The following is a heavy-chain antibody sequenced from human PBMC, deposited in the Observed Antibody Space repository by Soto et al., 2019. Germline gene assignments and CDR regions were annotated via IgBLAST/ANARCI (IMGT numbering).Heavy chain of an antibody. J-gene: IGHJ3*02. V-gene: IGHV3-30-3*01. CDR1: GFTFSSYG. CDR2: IPNAENKK. Sequence: QVQLEESGGGVVQPGTSLRLSCVASGFTFSSYGMHWVRQARGKGLEWVAVIPNAENKKYYADSVKGRFTISRDNSQNTLFLQMHSLMSEDMAVYYCARTAGGRVRGALDIWGQGTMVTVS. D-gene: IGHD6-13*01. CDR3: ARTAGGRVRGALDI.